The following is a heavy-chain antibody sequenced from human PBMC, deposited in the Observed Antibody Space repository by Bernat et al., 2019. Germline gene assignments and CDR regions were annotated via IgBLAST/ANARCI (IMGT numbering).Heavy chain of an antibody. Sequence: EVQLVESGGGLVQPGGSLRLSCAVSGFTVSSNYMSWVRQAPGKGLEWVSVIYGGGTTYYADSVKGRFTISRDNAKNSLYLQMNSLRAEDTAVYYCARDGGQLAPYDYWGQGTLVTVSS. V-gene: IGHV3-66*01. CDR3: ARDGGQLAPYDY. J-gene: IGHJ4*02. D-gene: IGHD3-3*02. CDR2: IYGGGTT. CDR1: GFTVSSNY.